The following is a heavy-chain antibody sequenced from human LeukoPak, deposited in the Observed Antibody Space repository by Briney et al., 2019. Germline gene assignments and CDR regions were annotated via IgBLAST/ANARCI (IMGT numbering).Heavy chain of an antibody. D-gene: IGHD3-22*01. CDR3: AKDDRYYYDSSGYYQT. CDR2: ISGGGGST. CDR1: GFTFADYA. V-gene: IGHV3-23*01. J-gene: IGHJ5*02. Sequence: GRSLRLSCAASGFTFADYAMHWVRHAPGKGLEWVSVISGGGGSTYYADSVKGRFTISRDNSKNTLYLQMNSLRAEDTAVYYCAKDDRYYYDSSGYYQTWGQGTLVTVSS.